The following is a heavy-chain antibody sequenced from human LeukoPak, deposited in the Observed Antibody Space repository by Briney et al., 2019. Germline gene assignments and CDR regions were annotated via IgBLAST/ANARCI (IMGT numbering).Heavy chain of an antibody. CDR1: GNTFTNYW. J-gene: IGHJ4*02. CDR3: ARLSTRLLDH. V-gene: IGHV5-51*01. D-gene: IGHD3-3*01. CDR2: IYRGDSET. Sequence: GESLQISCKGSGNTFTNYWIGWVRQLPGKGLEWMGIIYRGDSETRYSPSFQGQVTMSVDKSSSTAYLQWATLKASDTAIYFCARLSTRLLDHWGQGTRVTVSS.